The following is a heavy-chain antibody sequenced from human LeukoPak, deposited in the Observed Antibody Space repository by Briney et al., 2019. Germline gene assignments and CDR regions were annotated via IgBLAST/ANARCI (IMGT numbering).Heavy chain of an antibody. Sequence: SETPSLTCTVSGGSVSSGSYYWSWIRQPPGKGLEWIGYIYYSGSTNYNPSLQSRVTISVDTSKNQLSLNLNSVTAADTAVYYCARGGAARLHFQNWGQGTLVTVSS. CDR1: GGSVSSGSYY. D-gene: IGHD6-6*01. CDR3: ARGGAARLHFQN. CDR2: IYYSGST. J-gene: IGHJ1*01. V-gene: IGHV4-61*01.